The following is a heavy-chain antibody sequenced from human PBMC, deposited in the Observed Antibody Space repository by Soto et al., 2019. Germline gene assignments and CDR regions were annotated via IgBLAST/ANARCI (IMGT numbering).Heavy chain of an antibody. D-gene: IGHD3-10*01. CDR2: ISYDGSNR. CDR1: GFTFNIHA. V-gene: IGHV3-30*18. J-gene: IGHJ4*02. CDR3: GKDLRRGYFDY. Sequence: QVQLVESGGGVVQPGRSLRLSCAASGFTFNIHAMHWVRQAPGKGLEWVALISYDGSNRHYVDSVKGRFTISRDNSKNTLSLQMNSLRPEDTAVYYCGKDLRRGYFDYWGQGTLVTVSS.